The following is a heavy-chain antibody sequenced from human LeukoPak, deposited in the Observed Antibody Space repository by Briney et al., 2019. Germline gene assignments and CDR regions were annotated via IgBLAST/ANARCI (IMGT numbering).Heavy chain of an antibody. J-gene: IGHJ4*02. D-gene: IGHD3-9*01. V-gene: IGHV4-59*01. Sequence: SETLSLTCTVSGGSISGYYWDWIRQTPGKGLEWIGNIFYSGGTNYNPSLKSRATLSLDTSKSQFSLKLSSVTAADTAVYFCARGDYDILTAYYDYWGQGTLVTVSS. CDR3: ARGDYDILTAYYDY. CDR1: GGSISGYY. CDR2: IFYSGGT.